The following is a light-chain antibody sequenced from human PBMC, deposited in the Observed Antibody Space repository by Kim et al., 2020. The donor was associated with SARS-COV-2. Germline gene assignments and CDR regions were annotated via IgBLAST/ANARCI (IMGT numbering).Light chain of an antibody. V-gene: IGKV1-5*01. Sequence: STLSASVGDRVTITCRASQSISGWLAWYQQKPGKAPKLLIYHASSLESGVPARFSGSGSGTEFTLTINSLQPDDFATYYCQHLGTFGLGTKVYIK. CDR3: QHLGT. CDR1: QSISGW. CDR2: HAS. J-gene: IGKJ1*01.